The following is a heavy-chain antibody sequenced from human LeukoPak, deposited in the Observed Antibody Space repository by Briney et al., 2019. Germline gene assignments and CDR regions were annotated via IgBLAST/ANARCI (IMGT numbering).Heavy chain of an antibody. J-gene: IGHJ4*02. CDR1: GGSISSYY. Sequence: SETLSLTCTVSGGSISSYYWSWIRQPPGKGLEWIGYIYYSGSTNYNPSLKSRVTISVDTSKNQFPLKLSSVTAADTAVYYCASSYSSGWVDYWGQGTLVTVSS. CDR3: ASSYSSGWVDY. CDR2: IYYSGST. D-gene: IGHD6-19*01. V-gene: IGHV4-59*08.